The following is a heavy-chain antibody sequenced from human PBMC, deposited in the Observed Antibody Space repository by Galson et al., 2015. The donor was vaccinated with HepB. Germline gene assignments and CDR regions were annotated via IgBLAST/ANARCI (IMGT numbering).Heavy chain of an antibody. D-gene: IGHD5-12*01. V-gene: IGHV3-15*07. CDR3: TTGRDIVATALYYYYYYGMDV. CDR1: GFTFSNAW. CDR2: IKSKTDGGTT. J-gene: IGHJ6*02. Sequence: SLRLSCAAYGFTFSNAWMNWVRQAPGKGLEWVGRIKSKTDGGTTDYAAPVKGRFTISRDDSKNTLYLQMNSLKTEDTAVYYCTTGRDIVATALYYYYYYGMDVWGQGTTVTVSS.